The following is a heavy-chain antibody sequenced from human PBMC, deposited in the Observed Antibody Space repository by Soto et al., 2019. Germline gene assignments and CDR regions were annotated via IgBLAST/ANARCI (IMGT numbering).Heavy chain of an antibody. D-gene: IGHD3-16*01. V-gene: IGHV4-34*01. CDR2: IDHSGST. Sequence: SETLSLTCAVYGGSFRGYYWTWIRQPPGKGLEWIGEIDHSGSTNYNPSLKSRVTISVDTSKNQFTLKLASVTAADTAVYYCARVEYTYNYRGLDYWGQGTLVTVSS. CDR3: ARVEYTYNYRGLDY. J-gene: IGHJ4*02. CDR1: GGSFRGYY.